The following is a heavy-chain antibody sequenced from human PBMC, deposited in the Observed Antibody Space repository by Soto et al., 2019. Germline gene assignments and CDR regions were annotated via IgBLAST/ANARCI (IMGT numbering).Heavy chain of an antibody. CDR1: GAPVSSETHF. CDR3: ARADMSGTYYFDY. Sequence: SETLSLTCTVSGAPVSSETHFWTWIRQPPGKGLERIGYMYYSGITNSNPALRSRVTLSADRSRNQFSLSLNSVTAADTAVYYCARADMSGTYYFDYWRRLTQVTVSS. CDR2: MYYSGIT. V-gene: IGHV4-61*01. J-gene: IGHJ4*02. D-gene: IGHD1-26*01.